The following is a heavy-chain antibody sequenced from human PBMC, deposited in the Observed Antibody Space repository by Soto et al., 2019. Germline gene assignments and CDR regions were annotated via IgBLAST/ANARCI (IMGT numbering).Heavy chain of an antibody. Sequence: GGSLRLSCAASGFTFSSYAMHWVRQAPGKGLEWVAVISYDGSNKYYADSVKGRFTISRANSNNTLYLQMNSLRAEDTAVYYCARDKRITIFGVVPPTSYYYCYGMDVWGQGTTVTVSS. V-gene: IGHV3-30-3*01. D-gene: IGHD3-3*01. CDR2: ISYDGSNK. CDR3: ARDKRITIFGVVPPTSYYYCYGMDV. J-gene: IGHJ6*02. CDR1: GFTFSSYA.